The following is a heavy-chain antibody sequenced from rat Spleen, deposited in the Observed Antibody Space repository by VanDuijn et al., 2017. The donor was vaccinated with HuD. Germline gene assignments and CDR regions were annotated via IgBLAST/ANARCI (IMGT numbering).Heavy chain of an antibody. V-gene: IGHV5-27*01. CDR1: GFTFSDYN. J-gene: IGHJ4*01. CDR3: TTPLLLQWDVMDA. D-gene: IGHD1-1*01. Sequence: EVQLVESGGGLVQPGRSLKLSCAASGFTFSDYNMAWVRQAPKKGLEWVATISTGGGSTYYRDSVKGRFTIARDNAKSTLYLQMDSLRSEDTATYYCTTPLLLQWDVMDAWGQGASVTVSS. CDR2: ISTGGGST.